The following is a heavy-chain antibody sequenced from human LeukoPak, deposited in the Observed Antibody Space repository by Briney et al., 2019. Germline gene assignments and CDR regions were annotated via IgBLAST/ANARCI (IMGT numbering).Heavy chain of an antibody. CDR1: GFTVSSNY. CDR2: IYSGGST. D-gene: IGHD3-10*01. CDR3: ARGKLLWFGELLPNWFDP. V-gene: IGHV3-53*01. Sequence: GGSLRLSCAASGFTVSSNYMSWVRQAPGKGLEWVSVIYSGGSTYYADSVKGRFTISRDNSKNTLYLQMNSLRAEDTAVYYCARGKLLWFGELLPNWFDPWGQGTLVTVSS. J-gene: IGHJ5*02.